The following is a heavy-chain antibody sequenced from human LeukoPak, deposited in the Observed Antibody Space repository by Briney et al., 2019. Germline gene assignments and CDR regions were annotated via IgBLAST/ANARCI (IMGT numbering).Heavy chain of an antibody. CDR2: ISGSGGTT. CDR3: AKNLRSMPPLPLDY. D-gene: IGHD2-2*01. J-gene: IGHJ4*02. CDR1: GFTFSSHG. Sequence: GGSLRLSCAGSGFTFSSHGMSWVRQALGKGLEWVLAISGSGGTTYYADSVKDRFTISRDNSKRTVFLQMTNLRVDDTAVYYCAKNLRSMPPLPLDYWGQGTLVTVSS. V-gene: IGHV3-23*01.